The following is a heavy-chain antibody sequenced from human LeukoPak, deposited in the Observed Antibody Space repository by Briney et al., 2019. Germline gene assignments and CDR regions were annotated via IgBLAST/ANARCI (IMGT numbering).Heavy chain of an antibody. J-gene: IGHJ6*02. CDR3: ARDRAVTSTKIYGMDV. D-gene: IGHD4-4*01. V-gene: IGHV3-53*04. CDR1: GFTFSSNY. Sequence: GGSLRLSCAASGFTFSSNYMSWVRQAPGKGLEWVSVIYSGGSTYYADSVKGRFTISRRNSKNTLYLQMNSLRAEDTAVYYCARDRAVTSTKIYGMDVWGQGTTVTVSS. CDR2: IYSGGST.